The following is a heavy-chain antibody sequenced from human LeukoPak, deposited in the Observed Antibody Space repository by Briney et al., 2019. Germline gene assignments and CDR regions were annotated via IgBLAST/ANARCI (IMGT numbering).Heavy chain of an antibody. CDR1: GGSISPYC. J-gene: IGHJ4*02. CDR3: ARHAPIGGSYYSFDY. D-gene: IGHD1-26*01. V-gene: IGHV4-59*08. Sequence: SETLSLTCTVSGGSISPYCWSWIRQPPGKGLEWIGYIDYSGSTNYNSSLKSRVTISVDTSKNQLSLKLSSVTAADTAVFYCARHAPIGGSYYSFDYWGQGTLVTVSS. CDR2: IDYSGST.